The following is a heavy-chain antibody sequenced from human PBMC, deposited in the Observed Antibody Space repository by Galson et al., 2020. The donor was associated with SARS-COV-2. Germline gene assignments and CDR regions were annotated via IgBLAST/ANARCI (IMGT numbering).Heavy chain of an antibody. D-gene: IGHD6-13*01. J-gene: IGHJ4*02. CDR2: ITWNSGTI. Sequence: GGSLRLSCAASGFTFDDYAMHWVRQGPGKGPEWVSGITWNSGTIGYAGSVKGRFTISRDNAKNSLYLQMNSLTPEDTAFYYCAKGSNSYSSNWYGIDYWGQGTLVTVSS. CDR1: GFTFDDYA. V-gene: IGHV3-9*01. CDR3: AKGSNSYSSNWYGIDY.